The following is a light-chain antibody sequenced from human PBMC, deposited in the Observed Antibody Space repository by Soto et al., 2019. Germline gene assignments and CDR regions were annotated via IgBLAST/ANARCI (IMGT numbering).Light chain of an antibody. CDR2: DAS. J-gene: IGKJ5*01. V-gene: IGKV1-5*01. CDR1: QSISTW. Sequence: EDRVTITCRASQSISTWLAWYQQKPGKAPKLLIYDASTLESGVPSRFSGSGSGTEFTLTISSLQPDDFATYYCQQEYTFGRGTRLEIK. CDR3: QQEYT.